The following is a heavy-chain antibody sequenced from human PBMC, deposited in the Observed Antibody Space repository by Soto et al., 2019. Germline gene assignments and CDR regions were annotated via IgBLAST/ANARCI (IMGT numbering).Heavy chain of an antibody. CDR2: IDWDDDK. V-gene: IGHV2-70*11. CDR3: ARIRTGYYYFDY. D-gene: IGHD5-12*01. CDR1: GFSLSTSGMC. J-gene: IGHJ4*02. Sequence: SGPTLVNPTQTLTLTCTFSGFSLSTSGMCVSWIRQPPGKALEWLARIDWDDDKYYNTSLKTRLTISKDTSKNQVVLTMTNMDPVDTATYYCARIRTGYYYFDYWSQGTLVTVSS.